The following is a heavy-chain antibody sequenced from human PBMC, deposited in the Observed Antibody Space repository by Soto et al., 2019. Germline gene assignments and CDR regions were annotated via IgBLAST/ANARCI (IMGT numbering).Heavy chain of an antibody. CDR2: ISSNGGST. D-gene: IGHD3-10*01. CDR1: GFTFSSCA. CDR3: ARFGGANYYGSGSYYGMDV. Sequence: GGSLRLSCSASGFTFSSCAMHWVRQAPGKGLEYVSAISSNGGSTYYADSVKGRFTISRDNSKNTLYLQMNSLRAEDTAVYYCARFGGANYYGSGSYYGMDVWGQGTTVTVSS. J-gene: IGHJ6*02. V-gene: IGHV3-64*04.